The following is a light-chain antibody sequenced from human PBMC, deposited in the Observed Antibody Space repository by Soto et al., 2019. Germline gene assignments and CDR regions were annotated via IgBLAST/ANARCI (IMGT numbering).Light chain of an antibody. J-gene: IGLJ2*01. Sequence: QSALTQPPSASGSPGQSVTISCTGTSSDVGGYNYVSWYQQHPDKAPKLMIYEVTKRPSGVPDRFSGSKSGNTASLTVSGLQAEDEADYYCASYAGSNHFVVFGGGTKLTVL. V-gene: IGLV2-8*01. CDR1: SSDVGGYNY. CDR2: EVT. CDR3: ASYAGSNHFVV.